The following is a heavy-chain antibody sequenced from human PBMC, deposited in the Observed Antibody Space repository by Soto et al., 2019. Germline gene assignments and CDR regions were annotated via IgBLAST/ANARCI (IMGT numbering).Heavy chain of an antibody. CDR2: IDPSDSYT. J-gene: IGHJ6*02. CDR3: ARHHGTLYGMDV. Sequence: GESLKISCKGSGYSFTSYWISWVRQMPGKGLEWMGRIDPSDSYTNYSPSFQGHVTNSADKSISTAYLQWSSLKASDTAMYYCARHHGTLYGMDVWGQGTTVTVSS. V-gene: IGHV5-10-1*01. CDR1: GYSFTSYW. D-gene: IGHD1-26*01.